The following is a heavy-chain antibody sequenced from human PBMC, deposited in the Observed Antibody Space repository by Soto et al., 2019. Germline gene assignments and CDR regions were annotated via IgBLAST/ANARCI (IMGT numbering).Heavy chain of an antibody. D-gene: IGHD6-19*01. V-gene: IGHV1-18*04. CDR1: GYTFTSNG. Sequence: ASVKVSCKASGYTFTSNGISWVRQAPGQGLEWMGWISANKDLTKYAEKVQGRVTMTTDTSTSTDYMELRSLRSDDTAVYYCARDWSETAVAGTLDYWGQGSRVTVSS. CDR2: ISANKDLT. CDR3: ARDWSETAVAGTLDY. J-gene: IGHJ4*02.